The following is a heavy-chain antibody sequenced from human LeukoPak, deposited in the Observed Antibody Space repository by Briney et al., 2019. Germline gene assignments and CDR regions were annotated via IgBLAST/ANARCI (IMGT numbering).Heavy chain of an antibody. CDR1: GFTFSSYA. Sequence: GGSLRLSCVASGFTFSSYAMSWVRQAPGKGLEWVSAISGSGGSTYYADSVKGRFTISRDNSKNPLYLQMNSLRAEDTAVYYCAKIIVVVPAAAYRDDYWGRGTLVTVSS. D-gene: IGHD2-2*01. CDR3: AKIIVVVPAAAYRDDY. V-gene: IGHV3-23*01. J-gene: IGHJ4*02. CDR2: ISGSGGST.